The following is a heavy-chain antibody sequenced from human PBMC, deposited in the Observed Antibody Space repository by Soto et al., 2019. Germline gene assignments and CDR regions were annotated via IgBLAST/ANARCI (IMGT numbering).Heavy chain of an antibody. CDR2: ISYDGSNK. V-gene: IGHV3-30-3*01. Sequence: QVQLVESGGGEVQPGRSLRLSCAASGFTFSSYAMHWVRQAPGKGLEWVAVISYDGSNKYYADSVKGRFTISRDNSKNTLYLQMNSLRAEDTAVYYCARGQGDFPIYYYYGMDVWGQGTTVTVSS. CDR3: ARGQGDFPIYYYYGMDV. CDR1: GFTFSSYA. J-gene: IGHJ6*02. D-gene: IGHD2-21*02.